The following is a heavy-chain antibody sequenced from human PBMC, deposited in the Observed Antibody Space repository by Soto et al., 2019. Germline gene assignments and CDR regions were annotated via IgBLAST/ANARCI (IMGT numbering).Heavy chain of an antibody. CDR3: ARSPLRDLVYVDY. CDR2: ISYDGSNK. J-gene: IGHJ4*02. CDR1: GFTFSSYA. Sequence: GGSLRLSCAASGFTFSSYAMYWVRQAPGKGLEWVAVISYDGSNKYYADSVKGRFTISRDNSKNTLYLQMNSLRAEDTAVYYCARSPLRDLVYVDYWGQGTLVTVSS. V-gene: IGHV3-30*04. D-gene: IGHD3-16*01.